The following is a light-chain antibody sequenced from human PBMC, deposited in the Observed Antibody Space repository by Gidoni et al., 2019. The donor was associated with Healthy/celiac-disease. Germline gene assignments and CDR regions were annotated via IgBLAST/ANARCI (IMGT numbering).Light chain of an antibody. CDR1: QSVSSY. J-gene: IGKJ5*01. V-gene: IGKV3-11*01. Sequence: IVLTQSHATLSWSPGARATLSCRASQSVSSYLAWYQQKPGQAPRLLIYDAPNRATGIPARFSGSGSGTDFTLTISSLGPEDFSVYYCQRRSNWPITFGQGTRLEIK. CDR3: QRRSNWPIT. CDR2: DAP.